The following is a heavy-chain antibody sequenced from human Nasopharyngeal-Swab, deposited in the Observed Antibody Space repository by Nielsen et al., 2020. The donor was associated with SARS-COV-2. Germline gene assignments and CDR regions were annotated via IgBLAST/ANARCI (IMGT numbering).Heavy chain of an antibody. CDR3: ARGGNYYDSSGYVYYYYGMDV. Sequence: GSLLKISCAASGFTFSSYAMHWVRQAPGKGLEWMTLISYDGSNKYYADSVKGRFTISRDNSQNTLYLQMNSLRAEDTAVYYCARGGNYYDSSGYVYYYYGMDVWGQGTTVTVSS. V-gene: IGHV3-30*04. D-gene: IGHD3-22*01. J-gene: IGHJ6*02. CDR1: GFTFSSYA. CDR2: ISYDGSNK.